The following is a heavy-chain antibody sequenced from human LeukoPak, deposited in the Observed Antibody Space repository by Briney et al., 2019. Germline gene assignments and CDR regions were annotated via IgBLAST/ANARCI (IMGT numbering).Heavy chain of an antibody. CDR2: IWYDGSNK. D-gene: IGHD6-13*01. V-gene: IGHV3-33*01. Sequence: GGSLRLSCAASGFTFSSYGMHWVRQAPGKGLEWVAVIWYDGSNKYYADSVKGRFTISRDNSKNTLYLQMNSLRAEDTAVYYCARDLASSSSWYYFDYWGQGTLVTVSS. CDR3: ARDLASSSSWYYFDY. J-gene: IGHJ4*02. CDR1: GFTFSSYG.